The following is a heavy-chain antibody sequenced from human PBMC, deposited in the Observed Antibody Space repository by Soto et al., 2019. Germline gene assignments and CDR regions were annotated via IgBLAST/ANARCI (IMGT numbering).Heavy chain of an antibody. Sequence: EVQLVESGGGLVKPGGSLRLSCAASGFTFSSYSMNWVRQAPGKGLEWVSSISSSSSYIYYADSVKGRFTISRDNAKHPSYLQLNSLRAEETAVYSCARDGGYGDYFMAYYYRMDVWGQGTTVTVSS. CDR2: ISSSSSYI. CDR1: GFTFSSYS. D-gene: IGHD4-17*01. V-gene: IGHV3-21*04. CDR3: ARDGGYGDYFMAYYYRMDV. J-gene: IGHJ6*02.